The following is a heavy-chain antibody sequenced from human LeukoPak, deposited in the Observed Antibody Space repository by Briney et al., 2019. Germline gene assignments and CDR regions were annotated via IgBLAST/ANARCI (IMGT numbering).Heavy chain of an antibody. CDR2: INPSGGST. D-gene: IGHD2-2*01. J-gene: IGHJ6*02. V-gene: IGHV1-46*01. Sequence: ASVKVSCKASGYTFTSYGISWVRQAPGQGLEWMGIINPSGGSTSYAQKFQGRVTMTRDTSTSTVYMELSSLRSEDTAVYYCARGSTNYYYGMDVWGQGTTVTVSS. CDR3: ARGSTNYYYGMDV. CDR1: GYTFTSYG.